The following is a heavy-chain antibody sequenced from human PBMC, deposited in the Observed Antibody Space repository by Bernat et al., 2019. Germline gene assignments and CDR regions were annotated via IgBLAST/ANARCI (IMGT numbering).Heavy chain of an antibody. CDR3: ARYGGSYFDC. CDR2: ISQDVSEK. J-gene: IGHJ4*02. Sequence: DVQLVESGGGLVQPGGSLRLSCAASAFIYSKYSMSWVRQAPGKGLELVANISQDVSEKYYVDSVKGRFTISRDNAKNSVYLQMNSLTAEDTAVYYCARYGGSYFDCWGQGTLVTVSS. CDR1: AFIYSKYS. V-gene: IGHV3-7*03. D-gene: IGHD5-12*01.